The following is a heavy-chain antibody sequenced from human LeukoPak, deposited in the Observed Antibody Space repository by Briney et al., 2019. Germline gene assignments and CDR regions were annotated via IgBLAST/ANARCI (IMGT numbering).Heavy chain of an antibody. J-gene: IGHJ6*02. V-gene: IGHV4-59*01. Sequence: SETLSLTCTVSGCSICSYYWSWIRQPSGKGLEWIGYIYYSGSTNYNPSLKSRVTISVDTSKNQFSLKLSSVTAADTAVYYCAREPGYSGYWDSYGMDVWGQGTTVTVSS. D-gene: IGHD5-12*01. CDR1: GCSICSYY. CDR3: AREPGYSGYWDSYGMDV. CDR2: IYYSGST.